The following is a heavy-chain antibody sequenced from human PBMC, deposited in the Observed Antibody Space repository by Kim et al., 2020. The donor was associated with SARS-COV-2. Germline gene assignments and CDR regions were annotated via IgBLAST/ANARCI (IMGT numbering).Heavy chain of an antibody. CDR3: ATLNPVGGYNCDY. CDR2: IGVGGTT. CDR1: GVTFRTYG. V-gene: IGHV3-23*01. J-gene: IGHJ4*02. D-gene: IGHD5-12*01. Sequence: GGSLRLSCVVSGVTFRTYGMSWVRQAPGKGLEWVSAIGVGGTTFYADSVKGRFTISRDNSKNTLYLQMNSLRGDDTALYYCATLNPVGGYNCDYWGQGTLVTVSS.